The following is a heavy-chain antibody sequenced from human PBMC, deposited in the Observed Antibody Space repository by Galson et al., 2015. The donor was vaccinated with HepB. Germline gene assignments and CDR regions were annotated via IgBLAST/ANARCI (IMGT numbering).Heavy chain of an antibody. CDR3: ARGFGARIQTLDS. CDR2: IFYSGST. CDR1: GGPISSGSHY. J-gene: IGHJ4*02. D-gene: IGHD3-10*01. Sequence: SETLSLTCTVSGGPISSGSHYWIWVRQPPGKRLEWIGYIFYSGSTNFTPSLRSRVTMSVDTSKSQFSLSLRSVTVVDTAVYYCARGFGARIQTLDSWGQGTLVTVSS. V-gene: IGHV4-61*01.